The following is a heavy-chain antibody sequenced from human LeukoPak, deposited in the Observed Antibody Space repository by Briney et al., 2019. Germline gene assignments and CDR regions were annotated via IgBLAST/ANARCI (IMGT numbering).Heavy chain of an antibody. J-gene: IGHJ4*02. D-gene: IGHD3-22*01. CDR2: IYPGDSDT. Sequence: PGESLKISCKGSGYSFTSYWIGWVRQMPGKGLEWMGIIYPGDSDTRYSPSFQGQVTISADKSISTAYLQWSSLKASDTAMYYCARGGYYYDSSGYYLFDYWGQGALVTVSS. V-gene: IGHV5-51*01. CDR3: ARGGYYYDSSGYYLFDY. CDR1: GYSFTSYW.